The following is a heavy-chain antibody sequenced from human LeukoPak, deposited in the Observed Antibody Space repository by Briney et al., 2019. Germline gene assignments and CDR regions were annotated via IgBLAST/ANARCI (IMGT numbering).Heavy chain of an antibody. CDR2: ISSSSYI. D-gene: IGHD1-20*01. Sequence: PGGSLRLSCAASGFTFSSYSMNWVRQAPGKGLEWVSSISSSSYIYYADSVKGRFTISRDNAKNSLYLQMNSLRAEDTAVYYCARGLTGTTSGYWGQGTLVTVSS. J-gene: IGHJ4*02. CDR1: GFTFSSYS. V-gene: IGHV3-21*01. CDR3: ARGLTGTTSGY.